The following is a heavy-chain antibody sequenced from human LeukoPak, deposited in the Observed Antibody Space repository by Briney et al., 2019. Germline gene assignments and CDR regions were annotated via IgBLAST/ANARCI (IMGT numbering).Heavy chain of an antibody. J-gene: IGHJ4*02. CDR3: ARGSSGYYYAPFDY. V-gene: IGHV3-66*01. CDR1: GFTVRSNY. D-gene: IGHD3-22*01. Sequence: GGSLRLSCAASGFTVRSNYMSWVRQAPGKGLEWISIIYSGGDTYYADSVKGRFTISRDNSKNTLYLQMNSLRAEDTAVYYCARGSSGYYYAPFDYWGQGTLVTVSS. CDR2: IYSGGDT.